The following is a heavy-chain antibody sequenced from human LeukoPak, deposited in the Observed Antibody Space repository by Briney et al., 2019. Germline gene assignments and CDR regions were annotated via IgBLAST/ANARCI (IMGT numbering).Heavy chain of an antibody. D-gene: IGHD3-10*01. CDR1: GGSISSSSYY. V-gene: IGHV4-39*02. J-gene: IGHJ4*02. CDR2: IYYSGST. CDR3: ARDRTGSYYNPFDY. Sequence: PSETLSLTCTVSGGSISSSSYYWGWIRQPPGKGLEWIGSIYYSGSTYYNPSLKSRVTISVDTSKNQFSLKLSSVTAADTAVYYCARDRTGSYYNPFDYWGQGTLVTVSS.